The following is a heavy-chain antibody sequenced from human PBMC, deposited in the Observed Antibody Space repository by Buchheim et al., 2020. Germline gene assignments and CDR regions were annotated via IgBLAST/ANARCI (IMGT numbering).Heavy chain of an antibody. J-gene: IGHJ5*01. Sequence: QVPLVESGGGVVQPGRSLRLSCAASGFTFSRYAMHWVRQAPGKGLEWVAVIWFDGSNTYYGDSVKGRFTISRDNSKNTLYLQMNSLRAEDTAVYYCVRDAYQDTPGLGVGYSAGSSFGSWGQGTL. D-gene: IGHD5-18*01. V-gene: IGHV3-33*01. CDR3: VRDAYQDTPGLGVGYSAGSSFGS. CDR1: GFTFSRYA. CDR2: IWFDGSNT.